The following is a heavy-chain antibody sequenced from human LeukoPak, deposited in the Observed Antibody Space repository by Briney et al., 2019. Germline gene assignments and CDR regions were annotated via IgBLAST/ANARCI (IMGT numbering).Heavy chain of an antibody. CDR2: ISSSGGTT. Sequence: GASLRLSCAASGFPFSSYAMGWVRQAPGKGLDWVSGISSSGGTTYYADTVKGRFTISRDNSKNTLSLQMNSPRAEDTAVYYCAREASHVSGMDVWGQGTTVTVSS. CDR1: GFPFSSYA. J-gene: IGHJ6*02. V-gene: IGHV3-23*01. CDR3: AREASHVSGMDV.